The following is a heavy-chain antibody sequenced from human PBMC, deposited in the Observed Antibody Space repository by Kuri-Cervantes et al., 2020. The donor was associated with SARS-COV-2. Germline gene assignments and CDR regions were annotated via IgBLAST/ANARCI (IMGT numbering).Heavy chain of an antibody. CDR3: ARVRYYYGSGSVDP. V-gene: IGHV4-39*07. CDR1: GGSISSYY. CDR2: IYYSGST. J-gene: IGHJ5*02. Sequence: SETLSLTCTVSGGSISSYYWSWIRQPPGKGLEWIGSIYYSGSTYYNSSLKSRVTISVDTSKNQFSLKLSSVTAADTAVYYCARVRYYYGSGSVDPWGQGTLVTVSS. D-gene: IGHD3-10*01.